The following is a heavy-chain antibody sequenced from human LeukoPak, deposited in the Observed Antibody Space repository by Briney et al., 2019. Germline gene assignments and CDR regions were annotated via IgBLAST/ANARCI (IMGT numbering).Heavy chain of an antibody. CDR3: ARSQQWELLRYAFDI. J-gene: IGHJ3*02. V-gene: IGHV4-59*01. CDR2: IYSSGST. CDR1: AGSISSYY. D-gene: IGHD1-26*01. Sequence: KSSETLSLTCTVSAGSISSYYWSWIRQPPGKGLEWIGYIYSSGSTNYNPSLKSRVTISVDTSKNQFSLKLSSVTAADTAVYYCARSQQWELLRYAFDIWGQGTMVTVSS.